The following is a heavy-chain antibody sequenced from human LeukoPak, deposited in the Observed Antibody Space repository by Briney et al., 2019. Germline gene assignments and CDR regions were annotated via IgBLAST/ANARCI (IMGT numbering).Heavy chain of an antibody. CDR3: ARSGSGYYSDPFFDY. CDR1: GGSISSYY. Sequence: SETLSLTCTVSGGSISSYYWSWIRQPAGKGLEWVGRIYTSGSTNYNPSLESRVTMSVDTSKNQFSLKLSSVTAADTAVYYCARSGSGYYSDPFFDYWGQGTLVTVSS. CDR2: IYTSGST. D-gene: IGHD3-22*01. V-gene: IGHV4-4*07. J-gene: IGHJ4*02.